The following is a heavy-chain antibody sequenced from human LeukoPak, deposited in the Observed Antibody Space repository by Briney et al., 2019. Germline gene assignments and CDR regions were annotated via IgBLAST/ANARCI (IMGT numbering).Heavy chain of an antibody. CDR2: IHTSGSA. J-gene: IGHJ5*02. CDR1: GGSLSSGTFY. V-gene: IGHV4-61*02. D-gene: IGHD6-6*01. CDR3: ARGLATRPDWFDP. Sequence: PSHTLSLTCTVSGGSLSSGTFYWSWIRQPAGKGLEWIGRIHTSGSANSNPSLKSRVTISVDTSKNQLSLNLPSVTAADTAVYYCARGLATRPDWFDPWGQGTLDTVSS.